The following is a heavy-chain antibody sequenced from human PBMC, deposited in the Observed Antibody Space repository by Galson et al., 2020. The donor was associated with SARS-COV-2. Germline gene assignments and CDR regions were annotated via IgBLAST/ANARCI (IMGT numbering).Heavy chain of an antibody. V-gene: IGHV1-8*03. J-gene: IGHJ4*02. CDR1: GYTFTSYD. CDR2: MNPNSGNT. Sequence: ASVQVSCKASGYTFTSYDINWVRQATGQGLEWMGWMNPNSGNTGYAQKFKGRVTITRNTSISTAYMELSSLRSEDTAVYYCARSIRDFDWLYPDPYYFDYWGQGTLVTVSS. CDR3: ARSIRDFDWLYPDPYYFDY. D-gene: IGHD3-9*01.